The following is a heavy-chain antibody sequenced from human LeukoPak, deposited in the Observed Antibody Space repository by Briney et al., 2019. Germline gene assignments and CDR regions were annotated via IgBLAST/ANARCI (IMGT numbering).Heavy chain of an antibody. J-gene: IGHJ6*03. V-gene: IGHV4-34*01. CDR3: ARVSSSYYYYYYYMDV. CDR1: GGSFSGYY. CDR2: INHSGST. D-gene: IGHD6-6*01. Sequence: SEALSLTCAVYGGSFSGYYWSWIRQPPGKGLEWIGEINHSGSTNYNPSLKSRVTISVDTSKNQFSLKLSSVTAADTAVYYCARVSSSYYYYYYYMDVWGKGTTVTVSS.